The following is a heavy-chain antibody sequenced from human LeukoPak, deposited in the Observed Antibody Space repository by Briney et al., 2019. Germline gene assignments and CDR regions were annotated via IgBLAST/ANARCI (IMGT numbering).Heavy chain of an antibody. Sequence: ASVKVSCKASGYTFSRYGVTWVRQAPGQGLEWMGWISPYSGNTIYAQKLQGRVAMTTDTSTNTAYMELRSLRSDDTAVYYCAREVDYGSGTYYTDVYWGQGTLLTVSS. CDR3: AREVDYGSGTYYTDVY. CDR1: GYTFSRYG. V-gene: IGHV1-18*01. J-gene: IGHJ4*02. CDR2: ISPYSGNT. D-gene: IGHD3-10*01.